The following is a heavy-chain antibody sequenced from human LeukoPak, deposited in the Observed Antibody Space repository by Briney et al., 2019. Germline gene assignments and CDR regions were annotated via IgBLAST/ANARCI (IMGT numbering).Heavy chain of an antibody. D-gene: IGHD3-16*01. Sequence: PSETLSLTCTVSGGSISSSSYYWGWIRQPPGKGLEWIGYIHYTGTTTYNPSLKSRVTISVDTSKNQFSLKLNSVTAADTAVYYCARRDTNLGLDPWGQGTLVTVS. CDR1: GGSISSSSYY. CDR3: ARRDTNLGLDP. V-gene: IGHV4-61*05. CDR2: IHYTGTT. J-gene: IGHJ5*02.